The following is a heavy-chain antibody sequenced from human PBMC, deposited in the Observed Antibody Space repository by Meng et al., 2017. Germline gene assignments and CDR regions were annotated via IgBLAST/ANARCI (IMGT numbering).Heavy chain of an antibody. D-gene: IGHD6-13*01. J-gene: IGHJ4*02. CDR1: GYTFTAYY. Sequence: QVQLCQSGVEVKKPGASVKVSSTPSGYTFTAYYIHWVRQAPGQGLDWMGRIDPNSGVTEYAQKFQGRVTVTGDTSISTAYMELSRLRSDDTAIYYCVRDEDISAAGKLFGDYWGQGTLVTVSS. CDR3: VRDEDISAAGKLFGDY. V-gene: IGHV1-2*06. CDR2: IDPNSGVT.